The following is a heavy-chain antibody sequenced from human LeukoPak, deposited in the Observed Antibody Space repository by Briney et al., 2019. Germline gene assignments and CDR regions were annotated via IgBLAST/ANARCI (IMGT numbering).Heavy chain of an antibody. Sequence: SETLSLTCTVSGGSISSYSWSWIRQPAGKGLEWIGRIYTRGSTKYNPSLTSRVTMSVDTSKNQFSLKLRSVTAADTAVYYCARAVHCSGGSCYFDYWGQGTLVTVPS. CDR3: ARAVHCSGGSCYFDY. CDR2: IYTRGST. CDR1: GGSISSYS. J-gene: IGHJ4*02. V-gene: IGHV4-4*07. D-gene: IGHD2-15*01.